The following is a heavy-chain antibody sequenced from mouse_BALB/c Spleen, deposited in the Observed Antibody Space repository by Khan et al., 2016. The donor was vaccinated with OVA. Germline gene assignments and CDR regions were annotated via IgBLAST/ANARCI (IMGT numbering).Heavy chain of an antibody. Sequence: DVQLQESGPELVKPGASVKMSCKASGYTFTSYVMHWVKQKPGQGLEWIGYISPNNDGSKYNEKFRGKATLTSDKSSSTAYMELSSLTSADSAVFDWLRSLLYYGRAYEGFAYWGQGTLVTVAA. CDR1: GYTFTSYV. V-gene: IGHV1S136*01. CDR2: ISPNNDGS. D-gene: IGHD1-1*01. CDR3: LRSLLYYGRAYEGFAY. J-gene: IGHJ3*01.